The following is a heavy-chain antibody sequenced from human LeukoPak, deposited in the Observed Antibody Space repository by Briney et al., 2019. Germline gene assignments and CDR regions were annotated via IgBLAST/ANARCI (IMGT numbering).Heavy chain of an antibody. V-gene: IGHV4-38-2*02. CDR2: IYXRGST. Sequence: SXTXTXXGXXIXXGXXXGXXRPPPGKGVEWIGRIYXRGSTYYKPSVKSRVTISGEKSKNKLYLKLSTVRAADTAVYYCARLPTSCNFPYYYYYYMDVWGKGTAVTVSS. CDR3: ARLPTSCNFPYYYYYYMDV. D-gene: IGHD2-15*01. J-gene: IGHJ6*03. CDR1: GXXIXXGXX.